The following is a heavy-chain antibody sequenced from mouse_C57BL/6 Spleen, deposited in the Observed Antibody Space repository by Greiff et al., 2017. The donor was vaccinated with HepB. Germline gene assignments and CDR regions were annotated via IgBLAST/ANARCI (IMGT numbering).Heavy chain of an antibody. D-gene: IGHD1-2*01. CDR2: IRNKANGYTT. V-gene: IGHV7-3*01. CDR1: GFTFTDYY. Sequence: DVMLVESGGGLVQPGGSLSLSCAASGFTFTDYYMSWVRQPPGKALEWLGFIRNKANGYTTEYSASVKGRFTISRDNSQSILYLQMNALRAEDSATYYCARPPAGYGVEGYFDVWGTGTTVTVSS. CDR3: ARPPAGYGVEGYFDV. J-gene: IGHJ1*03.